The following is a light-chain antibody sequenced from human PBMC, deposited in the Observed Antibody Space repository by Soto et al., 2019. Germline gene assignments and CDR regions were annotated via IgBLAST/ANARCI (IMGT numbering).Light chain of an antibody. CDR1: QRVSSN. J-gene: IGKJ1*01. V-gene: IGKV3-15*01. Sequence: IVMTQSPATLSVSPGERATLSCMARQRVSSNFAWYQQKFGQAPKLLIYDASTRATGIPARFSGNGSGTEFTLTISSLQSEDFAVYYCQQYNNWPETFGQGTKVEIK. CDR2: DAS. CDR3: QQYNNWPET.